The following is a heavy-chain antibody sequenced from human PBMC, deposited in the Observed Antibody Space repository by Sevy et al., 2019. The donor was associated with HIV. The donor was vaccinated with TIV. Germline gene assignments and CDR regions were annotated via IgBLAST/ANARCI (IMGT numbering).Heavy chain of an antibody. V-gene: IGHV3-23*01. D-gene: IGHD3-22*01. Sequence: GGSLRLSCAASGFTFSSYAMSWVRQAPGKELEWVSAIRGSGGSTYYADSVKGRFTISRDNSKNTLYLQMNSLRAEDTAVYYCAKDRGNMGSSGYYDYWGQGTLVTVSS. CDR1: GFTFSSYA. CDR3: AKDRGNMGSSGYYDY. CDR2: IRGSGGST. J-gene: IGHJ4*02.